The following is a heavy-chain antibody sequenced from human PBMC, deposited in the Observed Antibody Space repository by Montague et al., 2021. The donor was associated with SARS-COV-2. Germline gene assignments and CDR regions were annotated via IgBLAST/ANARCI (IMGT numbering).Heavy chain of an antibody. CDR2: ISYTGST. J-gene: IGHJ2*01. D-gene: IGHD4-23*01. CDR1: GGSISSNLFY. V-gene: IGHV4-39*01. CDR3: ARHVDPCGGNCRIWYFDL. Sequence: SETLSLTCTVSGGSISSNLFYWGWIRQTPGKALEWIGDISYTGSTXYNPSLESRVTVAVDTSTNQFSLRLSSLTAADTAMYYCARHVDPCGGNCRIWYFDLWGRGSLVTVSS.